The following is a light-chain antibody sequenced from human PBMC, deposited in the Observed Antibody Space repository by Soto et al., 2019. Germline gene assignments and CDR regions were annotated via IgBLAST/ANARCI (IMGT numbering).Light chain of an antibody. CDR1: QSISSY. Sequence: DIQMTQSPSSLSASVGDRVTITCRASQSISSYLNWYQQKPGKAPKVLIYAASSLQSGVPSRFSGIGSGTDFTLSISSLQPEDFATYYCQQSYITPPAFGQGTKVDIK. J-gene: IGKJ2*01. CDR2: AAS. CDR3: QQSYITPPA. V-gene: IGKV1-39*01.